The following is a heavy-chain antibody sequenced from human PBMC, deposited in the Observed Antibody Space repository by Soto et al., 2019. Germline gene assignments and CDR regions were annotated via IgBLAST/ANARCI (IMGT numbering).Heavy chain of an antibody. CDR3: ARSLVNGTYEAFDI. D-gene: IGHD6-13*01. CDR2: IYPGDSDT. J-gene: IGHJ3*02. V-gene: IGHV5-51*01. CDR1: GYTFNRYW. Sequence: GESLKISCTGSGYTFNRYWIGWVRQMPGKGLEWMGVIYPGDSDTRYSPSLQGQVTISADKSSSAAYLQWSSLQASDTATYYCARSLVNGTYEAFDIWGQGTMVTVSS.